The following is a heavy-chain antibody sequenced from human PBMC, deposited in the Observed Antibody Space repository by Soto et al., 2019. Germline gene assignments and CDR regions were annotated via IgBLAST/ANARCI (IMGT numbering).Heavy chain of an antibody. D-gene: IGHD3-3*01. Sequence: ASLKVSCKASVFTSSGISWVRQAPGQRLEWMGWISTHNGNTIYAQKFQGRVIMTMDTSTTTVYMELRGLRPDDTAVYLCAREGILGLFDAYDLWGQGTMVTVSS. CDR3: AREGILGLFDAYDL. CDR1: VFTSSG. CDR2: ISTHNGNT. J-gene: IGHJ3*01. V-gene: IGHV1-18*04.